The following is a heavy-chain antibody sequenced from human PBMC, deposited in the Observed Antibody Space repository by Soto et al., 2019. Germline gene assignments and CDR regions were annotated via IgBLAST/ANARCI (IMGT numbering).Heavy chain of an antibody. V-gene: IGHV1-18*01. CDR2: ISSYNGDT. Sequence: QVQLVQSGAEVKKPGASVKVSCKASGYTFTRSGISWVRQAPGQGPEWMGWISSYNGDTNYAQTFQGRVTMTTDTSTSTASMELRSLRSDDTAVYYCAREGVAPYYYYGMDGWGQGTPVTVSS. CDR1: GYTFTRSG. CDR3: AREGVAPYYYYGMDG. J-gene: IGHJ6*02. D-gene: IGHD5-12*01.